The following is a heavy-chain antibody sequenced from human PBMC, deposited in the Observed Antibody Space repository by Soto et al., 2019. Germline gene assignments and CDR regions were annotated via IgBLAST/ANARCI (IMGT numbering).Heavy chain of an antibody. CDR3: ARGKPLYYYGSGSYYAPLNFDY. CDR1: GGSFSGYY. CDR2: INHSGST. J-gene: IGHJ4*02. Sequence: QVQLQQWGAGLLKPSETLSLTCAVYGGSFSGYYWSWIRQPPGKGLEWIGEINHSGSTNYNPSLTSRVTISVDTSKNQFSLKLSSVTAADTAVYYCARGKPLYYYGSGSYYAPLNFDYWGQGTLVTVSS. V-gene: IGHV4-34*01. D-gene: IGHD3-10*01.